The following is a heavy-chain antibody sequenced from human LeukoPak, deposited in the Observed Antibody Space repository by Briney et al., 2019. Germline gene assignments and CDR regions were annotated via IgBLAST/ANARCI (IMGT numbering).Heavy chain of an antibody. D-gene: IGHD6-13*01. CDR1: GFTFSDYW. J-gene: IGHJ4*02. CDR3: ARDPRYSSTWYYFDY. Sequence: GGSLRLSCGVSGFTFSDYWMNWVRQAPGKGLEWVASIKQDGSEKSYVDSVKGRFTISRDNAKNSLYLQMSSLRAEDTAVYYCARDPRYSSTWYYFDYWGQGTLVTVSS. V-gene: IGHV3-7*01. CDR2: IKQDGSEK.